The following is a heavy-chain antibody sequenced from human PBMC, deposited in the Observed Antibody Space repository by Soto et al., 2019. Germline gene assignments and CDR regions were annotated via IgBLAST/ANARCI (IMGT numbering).Heavy chain of an antibody. CDR2: IYYSGST. Sequence: SETLSLTCTVSGGSISTYYWSWIRQPPGKGLEWIGYIYYSGSTNYNPSLKSRVTISVDTSKNQFSLKLSSVTAADTAVYYCARGGTLRYFDWSNFDYWGQGTLVTGSS. CDR3: ARGGTLRYFDWSNFDY. J-gene: IGHJ4*02. D-gene: IGHD3-9*01. V-gene: IGHV4-59*01. CDR1: GGSISTYY.